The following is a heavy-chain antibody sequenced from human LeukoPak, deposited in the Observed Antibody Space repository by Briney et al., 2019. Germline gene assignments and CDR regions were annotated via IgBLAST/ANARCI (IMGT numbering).Heavy chain of an antibody. CDR3: ARDLRDIVVVPAANWFDP. CDR1: GGSISSYY. D-gene: IGHD2-2*01. J-gene: IGHJ5*02. Sequence: PSETLSLTCTVSGGSISSYYWYWIRQPAGMGLEWIGRIYTSGSTNYNPSLKSRVTMSVDTSKNQFSLKPSSVTAADTAVYYCARDLRDIVVVPAANWFDPWGQGTLVTVSS. V-gene: IGHV4-4*07. CDR2: IYTSGST.